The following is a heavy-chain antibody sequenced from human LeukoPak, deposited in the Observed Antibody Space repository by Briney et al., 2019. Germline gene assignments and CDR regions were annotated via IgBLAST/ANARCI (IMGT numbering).Heavy chain of an antibody. CDR3: ARDPYYYDSSGYDLADY. CDR2: ISSSSSYI. D-gene: IGHD3-22*01. Sequence: GGSLRLSCAASGFTFSSYSMNWVRQAPGKGLEWVSSISSSSSYIYYADSVKGRFTISRDNAKNSPYLQMNSLRAEDTAVYYCARDPYYYDSSGYDLADYWGQGTLVTVSS. V-gene: IGHV3-21*01. CDR1: GFTFSSYS. J-gene: IGHJ4*02.